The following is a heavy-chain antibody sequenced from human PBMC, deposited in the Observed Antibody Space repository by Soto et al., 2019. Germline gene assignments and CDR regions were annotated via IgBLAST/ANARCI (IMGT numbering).Heavy chain of an antibody. Sequence: QVQLVESGGGVVQPGRSLRLSCAASAFTFRSYAMHWVRQAPGKGLEWVAVISYDGTYKYYADSVKGRFTISRDNSKNTLYQQMSSLRPEDTAVYYCARDAIYDGSGYYGSYFDYWGQGSLVTVSS. CDR3: ARDAIYDGSGYYGSYFDY. D-gene: IGHD3-22*01. J-gene: IGHJ4*02. CDR1: AFTFRSYA. V-gene: IGHV3-30-3*01. CDR2: ISYDGTYK.